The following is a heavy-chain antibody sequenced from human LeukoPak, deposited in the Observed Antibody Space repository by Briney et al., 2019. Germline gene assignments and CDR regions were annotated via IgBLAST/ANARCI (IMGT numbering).Heavy chain of an antibody. CDR2: INPSGGST. Sequence: ASVKVSCKASGYTFTTYYMHWVRQAPGQGLEWMGIINPSGGSTRYAQQFQGRITLTRDTSTSAVYMELSSLTSDDTAVYYCARGGMGIQLWSFDYWGRGTLVTVSS. CDR3: ARGGMGIQLWSFDY. V-gene: IGHV1-46*01. J-gene: IGHJ4*02. CDR1: GYTFTTYY. D-gene: IGHD5-18*01.